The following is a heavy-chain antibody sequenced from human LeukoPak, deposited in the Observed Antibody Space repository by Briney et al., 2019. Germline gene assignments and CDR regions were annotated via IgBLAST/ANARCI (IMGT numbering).Heavy chain of an antibody. J-gene: IGHJ5*02. D-gene: IGHD3-10*01. V-gene: IGHV3-48*01. CDR1: GFTFSSYS. Sequence: GGSLRLSCAASGFTFSSYSMNWVRQAPGKGLEWVSYISSSSSTIYYADSVKGRFTISRDNAKNSLYLQMNSLRAEDTAVYYCARSTYYYGSGSYPWFDPWGQGTLVTVSS. CDR3: ARSTYYYGSGSYPWFDP. CDR2: ISSSSSTI.